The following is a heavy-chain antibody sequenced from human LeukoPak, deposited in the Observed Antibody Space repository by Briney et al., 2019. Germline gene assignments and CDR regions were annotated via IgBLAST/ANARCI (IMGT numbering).Heavy chain of an antibody. D-gene: IGHD1-14*01. CDR3: ARGWGRPGYYYMDV. V-gene: IGHV1-2*04. CDR2: INPNSGGT. J-gene: IGHJ6*03. Sequence: ASVKVSCKASGYTFTGYYMHWVRQAPGQGLEWMGWINPNSGGTNYAQKFQGWVTMTRDTSISTAYMELSRLRSDDTAVYYCARGWGRPGYYYMDVWGKGTTVTVSS. CDR1: GYTFTGYY.